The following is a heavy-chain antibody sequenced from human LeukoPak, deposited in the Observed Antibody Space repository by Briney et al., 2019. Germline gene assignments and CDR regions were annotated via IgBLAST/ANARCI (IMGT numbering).Heavy chain of an antibody. CDR1: GFTFSSHG. CDR3: AKIMFLKLRYFDWSYDY. V-gene: IGHV3-23*01. CDR2: ISGSGDNT. Sequence: PGGSLRLSCAASGFTFSSHGMSWVRQAPGKGLEWVSTISGSGDNTYYADSVRGRFTISRDNSKNTLYLQMNSLRAEDTAVYYCAKIMFLKLRYFDWSYDYWGQGTLVTVSS. J-gene: IGHJ4*02. D-gene: IGHD3-9*01.